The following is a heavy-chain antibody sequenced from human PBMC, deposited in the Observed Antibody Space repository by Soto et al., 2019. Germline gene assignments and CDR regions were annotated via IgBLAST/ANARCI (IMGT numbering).Heavy chain of an antibody. D-gene: IGHD6-13*01. V-gene: IGHV5-51*01. J-gene: IGHJ4*02. CDR2: IYPGDSDT. CDR3: ARQRGIAAGAPDY. Sequence: GESLKISCQASGYSFTSYWIGWVRQMPGKGLEWMGIIYPGDSDTKYSPSFQGQVTISADKSISTAYLQWSSLKASDTAMYYCARQRGIAAGAPDYWGQGTLVTVSS. CDR1: GYSFTSYW.